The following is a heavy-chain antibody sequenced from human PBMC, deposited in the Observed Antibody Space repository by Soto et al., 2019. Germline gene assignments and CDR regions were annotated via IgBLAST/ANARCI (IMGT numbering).Heavy chain of an antibody. CDR1: GFTFSSYA. Sequence: GGSLRLSCAASGFTFSSYAMHWVRQAPGKGLEYVSAITSNGGNTDYASSVKGRFTISRDNSKNSLYLQMNSLRAEDTAVYYCARDDGPDITWFDPWGQGTLVTVSS. CDR2: ITSNGGNT. CDR3: ARDDGPDITWFDP. V-gene: IGHV3-64*04. D-gene: IGHD1-20*01. J-gene: IGHJ5*02.